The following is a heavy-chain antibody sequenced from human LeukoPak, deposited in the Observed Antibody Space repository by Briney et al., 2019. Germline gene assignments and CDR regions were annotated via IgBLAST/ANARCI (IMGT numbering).Heavy chain of an antibody. J-gene: IGHJ4*02. CDR3: ARLRGSYEKYDY. D-gene: IGHD1-26*01. V-gene: IGHV1-46*01. CDR1: GYTFTSYY. Sequence: ASVKVSCKASGYTFTSYYMHWVRQAPGQGLEWMGIINPSGGSTSYAQKFQGRVTMTRDTSTSTVYMELSRLRSDDTAVYYCARLRGSYEKYDYWGQGTLVTVSS. CDR2: INPSGGST.